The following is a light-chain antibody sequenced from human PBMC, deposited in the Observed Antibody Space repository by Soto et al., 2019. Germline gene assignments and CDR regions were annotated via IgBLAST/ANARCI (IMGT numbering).Light chain of an antibody. CDR3: HSYDVSLSGPV. V-gene: IGLV1-40*01. CDR1: SSNIGAGYD. J-gene: IGLJ2*01. Sequence: QSVLTQPPSVFEAPGQRVTISCTGSSSNIGAGYDVHWYQQLPGTAPKVLIYDNNNRPSGVPDRFSGSKSGTSASLAITGLQAEDEADYYCHSYDVSLSGPVFGGGTKLTVL. CDR2: DNN.